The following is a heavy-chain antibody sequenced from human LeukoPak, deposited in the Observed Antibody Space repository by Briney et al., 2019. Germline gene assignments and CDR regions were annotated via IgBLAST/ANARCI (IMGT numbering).Heavy chain of an antibody. Sequence: GESLQISCKGSGYSFTSYWIGWVRQMPGKGLEWMGIIYPGDSDTKYSPSFQGQVTISADKSISTAYLQWSSLKASDTAMYYCARQNYDILTGPGAFDIWGQGTMVTVSS. D-gene: IGHD3-9*01. CDR1: GYSFTSYW. J-gene: IGHJ3*02. CDR2: IYPGDSDT. V-gene: IGHV5-51*01. CDR3: ARQNYDILTGPGAFDI.